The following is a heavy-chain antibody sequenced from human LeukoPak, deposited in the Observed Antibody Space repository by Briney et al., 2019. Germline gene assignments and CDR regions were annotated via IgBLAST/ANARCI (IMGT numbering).Heavy chain of an antibody. J-gene: IGHJ3*02. CDR3: ARGGDIVGTSRSAFDI. V-gene: IGHV3-53*01. CDR1: GFTVSNNY. Sequence: QTGGSLRLSCAASGFTVSNNYMSWVRQAPGKGLEWVSLIYSGGSTYYSDSLKGRSTISRDNSKNTLYLQMNSLRDEDTAVYYCARGGDIVGTSRSAFDIWGQGTMVTVPS. D-gene: IGHD1-26*01. CDR2: IYSGGST.